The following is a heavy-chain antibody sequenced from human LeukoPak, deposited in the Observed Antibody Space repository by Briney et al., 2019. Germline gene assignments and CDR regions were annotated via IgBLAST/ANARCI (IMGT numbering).Heavy chain of an antibody. CDR2: ISGSGGST. Sequence: GGSLRLSCTTSGFTFSNYPMSWVRQAPGKGLEWVSAISGSGGSTYYADSVTGRFTISIDNSKNTLYLQMNRLRAEDTAVYYGAKGLDPYYGSGSYYFDYWGQGTLVTVSS. D-gene: IGHD3-10*01. CDR3: AKGLDPYYGSGSYYFDY. V-gene: IGHV3-23*01. J-gene: IGHJ4*02. CDR1: GFTFSNYP.